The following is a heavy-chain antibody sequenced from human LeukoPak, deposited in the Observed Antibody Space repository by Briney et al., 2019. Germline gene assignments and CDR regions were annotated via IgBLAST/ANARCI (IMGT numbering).Heavy chain of an antibody. CDR1: GFTFSSYG. D-gene: IGHD5-24*01. J-gene: IGHJ4*02. V-gene: IGHV3-30*02. CDR2: IRYDGSNK. Sequence: GGSLRLSCAASGFTFSSYGMHWVRQAPGKVLEWVAFIRYDGSNKYYADSVKGRFTISRDNSKNTLYLQMNSLRAEDTAVYYCAKETIKKEMASYFDYWGQGTLVTVSS. CDR3: AKETIKKEMASYFDY.